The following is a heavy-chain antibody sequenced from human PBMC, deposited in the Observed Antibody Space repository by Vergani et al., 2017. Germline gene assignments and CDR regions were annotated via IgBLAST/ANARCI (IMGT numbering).Heavy chain of an antibody. J-gene: IGHJ4*02. CDR3: AKGKFVRGVISPGSYYFDY. CDR2: ISSSGSTI. Sequence: EVQLVESGGGLVQPGGSLRLSCAASGFTFSSYEMNWVRQAPGKGLEWVSYISSSGSTIYYADSVKGRFTISRDNSKNTLYLQMNSLRAEDTAVYYCAKGKFVRGVISPGSYYFDYWGQGTLVTVSS. V-gene: IGHV3-48*03. CDR1: GFTFSSYE. D-gene: IGHD3-10*01.